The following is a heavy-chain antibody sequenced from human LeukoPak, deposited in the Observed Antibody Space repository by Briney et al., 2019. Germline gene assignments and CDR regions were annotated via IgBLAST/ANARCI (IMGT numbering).Heavy chain of an antibody. J-gene: IGHJ4*02. Sequence: SETLSLTCTVSGGSISSYYWSWMRQPPGKGLEWIGCISYSGSTNYNPSLESRVTISVDTSKNQFSLKLTSMTAADTAVYYCARHGRTNGDSKKSFDYWGQGTLVTVSS. CDR3: ARHGRTNGDSKKSFDY. D-gene: IGHD4-17*01. V-gene: IGHV4-59*08. CDR1: GGSISSYY. CDR2: ISYSGST.